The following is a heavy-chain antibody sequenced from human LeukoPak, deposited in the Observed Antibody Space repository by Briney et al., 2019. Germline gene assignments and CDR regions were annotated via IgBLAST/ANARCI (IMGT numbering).Heavy chain of an antibody. J-gene: IGHJ6*02. Sequence: GSLRLSCAASGFTFSSYWMHWVRQAPGKGLVWVSRINSDGSSTSYADSVKGRFTISRDNAKNTLYLQMNSLRAEDTAVYYCASELRPRRREVYYYGMDVWGQGTTVTVSS. CDR3: ASELRPRRREVYYYGMDV. V-gene: IGHV3-74*01. CDR1: GFTFSSYW. CDR2: INSDGSST. D-gene: IGHD5-24*01.